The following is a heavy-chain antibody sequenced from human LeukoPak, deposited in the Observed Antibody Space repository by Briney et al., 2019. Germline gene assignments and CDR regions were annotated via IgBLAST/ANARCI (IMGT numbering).Heavy chain of an antibody. J-gene: IGHJ4*02. Sequence: SETLSLTCTVSGGSISSFHWSWIRQPPGKGLEWIGYIYDSESTSYNPSLKSRVTISLDTSKNQFSLKLSSVTAADTAVYYCARHGYGDYVDSGYWGQGTLVTVSS. CDR1: GGSISSFH. V-gene: IGHV4-59*08. CDR3: ARHGYGDYVDSGY. D-gene: IGHD4-17*01. CDR2: IYDSEST.